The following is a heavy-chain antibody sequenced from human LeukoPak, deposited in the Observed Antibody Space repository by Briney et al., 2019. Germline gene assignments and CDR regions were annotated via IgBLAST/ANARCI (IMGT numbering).Heavy chain of an antibody. Sequence: PSETLSLTCAVYGGSFSGYYWSWIRQPPGKGLEWIGEINHSGSTNYNPSLKSRVTISVDTSKNQFSLKLSSVTAADTAVYYCARVSYYYGSGSYGHYMDVWGKGTTVTISS. V-gene: IGHV4-34*01. J-gene: IGHJ6*03. CDR3: ARVSYYYGSGSYGHYMDV. CDR2: INHSGST. D-gene: IGHD3-10*01. CDR1: GGSFSGYY.